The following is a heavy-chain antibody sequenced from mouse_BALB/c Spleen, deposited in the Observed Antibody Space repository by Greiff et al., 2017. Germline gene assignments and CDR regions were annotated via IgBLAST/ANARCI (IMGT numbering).Heavy chain of an antibody. J-gene: IGHJ3*01. CDR1: GFTFSSFG. CDR2: ISSGSSTI. D-gene: IGHD2-2*01. CDR3: ARSGLPAWFAY. V-gene: IGHV5-17*02. Sequence: EVKLMESGGGLVQPGGSRKLSCAASGFTFSSFGMHWVRQAPEKGLEWVAYISSGSSTIYYADTVKGRFTISRDNPKNTLFLQMTSLRSEDTAMYYCARSGLPAWFAYWGQGTLVTVSA.